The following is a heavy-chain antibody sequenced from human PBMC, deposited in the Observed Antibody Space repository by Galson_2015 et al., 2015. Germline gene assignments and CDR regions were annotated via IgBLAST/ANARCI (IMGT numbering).Heavy chain of an antibody. CDR3: AKALEKYYDILTGYY. CDR1: GFTFSSYA. D-gene: IGHD3-9*01. V-gene: IGHV3-23*01. CDR2: ISGSGGST. J-gene: IGHJ4*02. Sequence: SLRLSCAASGFTFSSYAMSWVRQAPGKGLEWVSAISGSGGSTYYADSVKGRITISRDNSKNTLYLQMNSLRAEDTAVYYCAKALEKYYDILTGYYWGQGTLVPVSS.